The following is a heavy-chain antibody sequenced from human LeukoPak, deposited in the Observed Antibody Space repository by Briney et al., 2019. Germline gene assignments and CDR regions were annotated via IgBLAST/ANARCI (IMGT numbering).Heavy chain of an antibody. V-gene: IGHV3-11*01. Sequence: GGSRRLSCAASGFTFSDYYMSWIRQAPGKGLEWVSYIDGSSSRINYADSVKGRFTISRDNAKNSLFLQMNSLTVEDTAVYCCASRVAFDIWGLGTMVTVSS. CDR3: ASRVAFDI. CDR1: GFTFSDYY. CDR2: IDGSSSRI. D-gene: IGHD3-3*01. J-gene: IGHJ3*02.